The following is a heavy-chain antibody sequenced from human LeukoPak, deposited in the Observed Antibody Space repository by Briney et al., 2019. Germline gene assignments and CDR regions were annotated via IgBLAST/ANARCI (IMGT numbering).Heavy chain of an antibody. J-gene: IGHJ5*02. CDR1: GFTFSSYG. Sequence: GGSLRLSCAASGFTFSSYGMHWVRQAPGKGLDWVAFIRYDGHNKYYADSVKGRFTIPRDNSKNTLYLQMNSLRAEDTAVYYCARVVVVVAATPVPLGFDPWGQGTLVTVSS. V-gene: IGHV3-30*02. CDR3: ARVVVVVAATPVPLGFDP. D-gene: IGHD2-15*01. CDR2: IRYDGHNK.